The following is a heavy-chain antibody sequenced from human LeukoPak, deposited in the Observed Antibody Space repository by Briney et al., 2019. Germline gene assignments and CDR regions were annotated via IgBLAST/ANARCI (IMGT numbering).Heavy chain of an antibody. Sequence: SETLSLTCSVSGGSMNNYYWSWVRQSAEKGLEWVGHVYATGTTNYNPSLKSRVTMSIDTSKRQFSLKLNYVTAADTAMYYCARLLRPGGRKGDAFDIWGQGTLVTVSS. CDR3: ARLLRPGGRKGDAFDI. V-gene: IGHV4-4*07. D-gene: IGHD1-26*01. J-gene: IGHJ3*02. CDR2: VYATGTT. CDR1: GGSMNNYY.